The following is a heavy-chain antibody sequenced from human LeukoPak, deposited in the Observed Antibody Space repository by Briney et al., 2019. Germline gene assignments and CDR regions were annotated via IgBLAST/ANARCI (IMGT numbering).Heavy chain of an antibody. CDR1: GFTFSSYA. CDR2: ISYDGSNK. J-gene: IGHJ5*02. CDR3: ARSGIAARMNWFDP. D-gene: IGHD6-6*01. V-gene: IGHV3-30*07. Sequence: GRSLRLSCAASGFTFSSYALHWVRQAPGKGLEWMAFISYDGSNKYYADSVKGRSTISRDNAKNSLYLQMNSLRAEDTAVYYCARSGIAARMNWFDPWGQGTLVTVSS.